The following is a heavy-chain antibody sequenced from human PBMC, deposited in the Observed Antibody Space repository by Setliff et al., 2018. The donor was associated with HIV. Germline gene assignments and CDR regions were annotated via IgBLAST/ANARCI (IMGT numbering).Heavy chain of an antibody. D-gene: IGHD1-26*01. J-gene: IGHJ2*01. CDR2: ISNSGRTK. CDR1: GFNFSDSF. V-gene: IGHV3-11*04. CDR3: VRDRMVGSTKYFDL. Sequence: SLRLSCAASGFNFSDSFMTWMRQIPGRGLGWISYISNSGRTKHYADSVKGRFIVSRDNANNSLYLQMNSLRVEETAVYFCVRDRMVGSTKYFDLWGRGTRVTVSS.